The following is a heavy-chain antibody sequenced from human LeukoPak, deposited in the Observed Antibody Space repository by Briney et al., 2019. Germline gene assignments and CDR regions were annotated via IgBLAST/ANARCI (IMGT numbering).Heavy chain of an antibody. D-gene: IGHD2-2*01. CDR1: GYSFTNYW. V-gene: IGHV5-51*01. CDR2: IYPGDSDT. J-gene: IGHJ6*03. CDR3: ARARYCSSTSCPSPYYYYMDV. Sequence: GESLKISCKGSGYSFTNYWIGWVRQMPGKGLEWMGIIYPGDSDTRCSPSFQGQVTISADKSISTAYLQWSSLKASDTAMYYCARARYCSSTSCPSPYYYYMDVWGKGTTVTVSS.